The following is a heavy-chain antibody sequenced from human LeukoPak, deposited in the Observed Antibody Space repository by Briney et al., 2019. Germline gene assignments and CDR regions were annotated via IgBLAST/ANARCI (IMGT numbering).Heavy chain of an antibody. CDR2: ISSSSSYL. CDR3: AKDRYYGDYFDY. Sequence: AGGSLRLSCVASGFTFSTYTMNWVRQAPGKGLEWVSSISSSSSYLYYADSVKGRFTISRDNSKNTLYLQMNSLRAEDTAVYYCAKDRYYGDYFDYWGQGTLVTVSS. V-gene: IGHV3-21*01. J-gene: IGHJ4*02. CDR1: GFTFSTYT. D-gene: IGHD4-17*01.